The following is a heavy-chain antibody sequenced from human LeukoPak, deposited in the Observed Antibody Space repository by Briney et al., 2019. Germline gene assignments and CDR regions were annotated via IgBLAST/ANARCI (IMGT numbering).Heavy chain of an antibody. CDR2: IASKTDGGAT. V-gene: IGHV3-15*07. Sequence: GGSLRLSCSASGLTVTNAWMNWVRQAPGEGLDWVGRIASKTDGGATDYAAPVKGRFTISRGDSKNTLDLQMNSLKTEDTAVYYCTTGIRGDWGQGTLVTVSS. D-gene: IGHD3-10*01. CDR3: TTGIRGD. J-gene: IGHJ4*02. CDR1: GLTVTNAW.